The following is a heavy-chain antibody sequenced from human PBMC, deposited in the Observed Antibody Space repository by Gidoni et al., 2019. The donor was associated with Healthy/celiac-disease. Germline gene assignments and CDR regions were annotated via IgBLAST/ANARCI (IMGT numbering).Heavy chain of an antibody. V-gene: IGHV3-49*03. Sequence: VQLVASGGGLVSPWRSLIPSCTASGFTFGDCAMSWFRQAPGKGLEWVGFIRSKAYGGTTEYAASVKGRFTISRDDSKSIAYLQMNSRKTEDTAVYYCTSSSSWYWYFDLWGRGTLVTVSS. D-gene: IGHD6-13*01. CDR1: GFTFGDCA. CDR2: IRSKAYGGTT. J-gene: IGHJ2*01. CDR3: TSSSSWYWYFDL.